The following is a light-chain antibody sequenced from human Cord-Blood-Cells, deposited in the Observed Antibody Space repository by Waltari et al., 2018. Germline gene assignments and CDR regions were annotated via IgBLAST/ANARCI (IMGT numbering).Light chain of an antibody. Sequence: QSALTQPRSVSGSPGQSVTISCTGTSSDVGGYNYVSWYHQHPGKAPKLLIYDVSKRPSGVPDRFSGSKSGDTASLAISGRQAEDEADYYCFSYAGSYTWVFGGGTTLTVL. CDR3: FSYAGSYTWV. V-gene: IGLV2-11*01. CDR2: DVS. J-gene: IGLJ3*02. CDR1: SSDVGGYNY.